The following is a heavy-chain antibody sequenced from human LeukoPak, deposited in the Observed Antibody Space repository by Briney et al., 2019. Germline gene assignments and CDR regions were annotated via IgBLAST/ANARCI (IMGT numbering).Heavy chain of an antibody. CDR2: IRYDGSNK. CDR1: GFTFSSYG. V-gene: IGHV3-30*02. Sequence: GGSLRLSCAASGFTFSSYGMHWVRQAPGKGLEWVAFIRYDGSNKYYADSVKGRFTISRDNSKNTLYLQMNSLRAEDTAVYYCAKDGEFYGDSYCFDYWDQGTLVTVSS. CDR3: AKDGEFYGDSYCFDY. J-gene: IGHJ4*02. D-gene: IGHD4-17*01.